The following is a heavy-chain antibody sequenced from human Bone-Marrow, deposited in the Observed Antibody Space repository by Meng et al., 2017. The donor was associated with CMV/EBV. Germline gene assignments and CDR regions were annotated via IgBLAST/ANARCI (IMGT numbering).Heavy chain of an antibody. V-gene: IGHV3-21*04. CDR1: GFSVSNYG. D-gene: IGHD3-10*01. CDR3: AKDQGYMRVRGVTVSMYGMDV. CDR2: ISSSSSYI. Sequence: GESLKISCAASGFSVSNYGLHWVRQAPGKGLEWVSSISSSSSYIFYANSVKGRFTISRDNSKNTLYLQMNSLRAEDTAVYYCAKDQGYMRVRGVTVSMYGMDVWGQGTTVTVAS. J-gene: IGHJ6*02.